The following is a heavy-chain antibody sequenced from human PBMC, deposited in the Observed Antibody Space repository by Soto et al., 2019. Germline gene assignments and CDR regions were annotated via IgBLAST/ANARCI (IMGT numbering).Heavy chain of an antibody. Sequence: GGSLRLSCAASGFTFSSYAMHWVRQAPGKGLEWVAVISYDGSNKYYADSVKGRFTISRDNSKNTLYLQMNSLRAEDTAVYYCAGGPYCTNRVCPFFPPFDYWGQGTLVTVSS. CDR2: ISYDGSNK. CDR3: AGGPYCTNRVCPFFPPFDY. CDR1: GFTFSSYA. D-gene: IGHD2-8*01. J-gene: IGHJ4*02. V-gene: IGHV3-30-3*01.